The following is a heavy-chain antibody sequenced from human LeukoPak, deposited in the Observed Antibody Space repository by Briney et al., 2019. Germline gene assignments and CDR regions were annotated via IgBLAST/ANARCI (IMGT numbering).Heavy chain of an antibody. CDR3: ARARANIPDL. V-gene: IGHV1-46*01. Sequence: ASVKISCKASGYTFTSYAMNWVRQAPGQGLEWMGIINPSGGSTSYAQKFQGRVTMTRDMSTSTVYMELSSLRSEDTAVHYCARARANIPDLWGQGTLVTVSS. CDR1: GYTFTSYA. CDR2: INPSGGST. D-gene: IGHD2/OR15-2a*01. J-gene: IGHJ4*02.